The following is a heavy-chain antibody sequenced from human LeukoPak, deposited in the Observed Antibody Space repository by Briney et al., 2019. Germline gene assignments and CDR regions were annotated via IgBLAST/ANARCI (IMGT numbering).Heavy chain of an antibody. CDR2: IYPGDSDT. V-gene: IGHV5-51*01. D-gene: IGHD2-2*03. J-gene: IGHJ4*02. CDR3: ARRGYCSSTSCYWFGDY. Sequence: GESLKISCKGSGYSFTSYWIGWVRQLPGKGLEWMGIIYPGDSDTRYSPSFQGQVTTSADKSISTAYLQWSSLKASDTAMYYCARRGYCSSTSCYWFGDYWGQGTLVTVSS. CDR1: GYSFTSYW.